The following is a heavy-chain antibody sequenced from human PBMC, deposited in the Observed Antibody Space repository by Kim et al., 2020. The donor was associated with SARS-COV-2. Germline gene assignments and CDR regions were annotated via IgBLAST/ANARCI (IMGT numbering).Heavy chain of an antibody. CDR3: ARVGGGYCSGGSCYRKMSFYYYGMDV. D-gene: IGHD2-15*01. CDR2: IIPIFGTA. V-gene: IGHV1-69*13. CDR1: GGTFSSYA. Sequence: SVKVSCKASGGTFSSYAISWVRQAPGQGLEWMGGIIPIFGTANYAQKFQGRVTITADESTSTAYMELSSLRSEDTAVYYCARVGGGYCSGGSCYRKMSFYYYGMDVWGQGTTVTVSS. J-gene: IGHJ6*02.